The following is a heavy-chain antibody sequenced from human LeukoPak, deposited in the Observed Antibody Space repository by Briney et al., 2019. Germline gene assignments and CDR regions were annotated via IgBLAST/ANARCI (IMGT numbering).Heavy chain of an antibody. J-gene: IGHJ4*02. CDR2: ISYDGSNK. CDR1: GFTFTNFA. V-gene: IGHV3-30-3*01. Sequence: GGSPRLSCAASGFTFTNFAMKWVRQAPGKGLEWVAVISYDGSNKYYADSVKGRFTISRDNSKNTLYLQMNSLRAEDTAVYYCARDPQSIVGAPFDYWGQGTLVTVSS. D-gene: IGHD1-26*01. CDR3: ARDPQSIVGAPFDY.